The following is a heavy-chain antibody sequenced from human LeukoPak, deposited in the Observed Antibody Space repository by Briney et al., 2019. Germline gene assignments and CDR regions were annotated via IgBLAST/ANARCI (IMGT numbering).Heavy chain of an antibody. CDR3: ARAGGISWADY. Sequence: GGSLRLSCEASGFTFRDYWMTWVRQAPGKGLEWVANVKQDGTEKFYVDFVKGRFTISRDNGKNSLYLQMNSLRVEEPAIDYFARAGGISWADYWEKGTLVTVSS. CDR2: VKQDGTEK. D-gene: IGHD6-13*01. CDR1: GFTFRDYW. V-gene: IGHV3-7*01. J-gene: IGHJ4*02.